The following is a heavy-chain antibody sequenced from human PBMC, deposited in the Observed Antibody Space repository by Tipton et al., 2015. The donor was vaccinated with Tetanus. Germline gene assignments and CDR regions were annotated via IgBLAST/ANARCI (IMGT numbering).Heavy chain of an antibody. CDR3: ARGSRNWFDP. Sequence: GLVKPSQTVSLSCAVSGDSISTGGHYWSWIRQHPGKGLEWIGYVQYTGSTYSNPSLKGRLTISVDTSNNQFSLTLNSVTAADTAVYYCARGSRNWFDPWGQGALVIVSS. CDR1: GDSISTGGHY. CDR2: VQYTGST. V-gene: IGHV4-31*11. J-gene: IGHJ5*02.